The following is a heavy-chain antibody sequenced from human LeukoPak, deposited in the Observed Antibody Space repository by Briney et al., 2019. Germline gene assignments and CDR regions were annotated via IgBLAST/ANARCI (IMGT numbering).Heavy chain of an antibody. D-gene: IGHD3-10*01. J-gene: IGHJ6*02. CDR1: GGSISSYY. Sequence: SETLSLTCTVSGGSISSYYWSWIRQPPGKGLEWIGYIYYSGSTNYNPSLKSRVTISVDTSKNQFSLELSSETAADTAVYYCARHGSSRSPYGMDVWGQGTTVTVSS. CDR2: IYYSGST. V-gene: IGHV4-59*08. CDR3: ARHGSSRSPYGMDV.